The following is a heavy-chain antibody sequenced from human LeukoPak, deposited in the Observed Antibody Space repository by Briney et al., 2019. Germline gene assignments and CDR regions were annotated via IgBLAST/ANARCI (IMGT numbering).Heavy chain of an antibody. CDR3: AKAQGGGPYYFDY. CDR2: ISGSGGSA. Sequence: GGSLRLSCAASGFTFSSYAMSWVRQAPGKGLEWVSAISGSGGSAYYADSVKGRFTISRDNSRNTLYLQMNSLRAGDTAVYYCAKAQGGGPYYFDYWGQGTLVTVSS. CDR1: GFTFSSYA. V-gene: IGHV3-23*01. D-gene: IGHD3-16*01. J-gene: IGHJ4*02.